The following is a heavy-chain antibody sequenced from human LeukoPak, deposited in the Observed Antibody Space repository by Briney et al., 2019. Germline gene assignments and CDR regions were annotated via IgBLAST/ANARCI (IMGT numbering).Heavy chain of an antibody. D-gene: IGHD6-13*01. V-gene: IGHV3-23*01. J-gene: IGHJ4*02. CDR1: GFSFSSYG. Sequence: GGSLRLSCAASGFSFSSYGMSWVRQAPGKGLEWVSSISGSGASTYYADSGKGRFTVSRDNSKNTVYLQMNSLRAEDTAVYYCAKIIDSAGIGYWGQGTLVTVSS. CDR3: AKIIDSAGIGY. CDR2: ISGSGAST.